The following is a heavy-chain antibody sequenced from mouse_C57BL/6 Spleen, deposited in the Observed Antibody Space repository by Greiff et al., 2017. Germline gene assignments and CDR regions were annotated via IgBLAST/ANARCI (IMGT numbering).Heavy chain of an antibody. CDR3: ARGHYDYDGFAY. Sequence: VQLQQSGTELVKPGASVKLSCKASGYTFTSYWMHWVKQRPGQGLEWIGNINPSNGGTNYNAKFKSKATLTVDKSSSTAYMQLSSLTSEASAVYYCARGHYDYDGFAYWGQGTLVTVSA. D-gene: IGHD2-4*01. CDR2: INPSNGGT. J-gene: IGHJ3*01. CDR1: GYTFTSYW. V-gene: IGHV1-53*01.